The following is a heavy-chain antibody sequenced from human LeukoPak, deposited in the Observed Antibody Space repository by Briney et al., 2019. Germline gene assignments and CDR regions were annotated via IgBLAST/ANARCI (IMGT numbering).Heavy chain of an antibody. CDR3: AREDQSDAFDI. Sequence: ASVKVSCKASGYTFTGYYMHWVRQAPGQGLEWMGWINPNSGGTNYGQNFQGRVTMARDTSISTAFMELSRLESDDTAVYYCAREDQSDAFDIWGQGTMVTVSS. CDR1: GYTFTGYY. J-gene: IGHJ3*02. V-gene: IGHV1-2*02. CDR2: INPNSGGT.